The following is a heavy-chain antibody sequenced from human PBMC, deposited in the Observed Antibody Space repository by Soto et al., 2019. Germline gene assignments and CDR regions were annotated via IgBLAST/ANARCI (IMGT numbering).Heavy chain of an antibody. CDR1: GFSFSSYG. CDR3: ARGSIVAAEYGMDV. V-gene: IGHV3-33*01. CDR2: IWHDGSKK. J-gene: IGHJ6*02. Sequence: LRLSCVASGFSFSSYGMHWVRQAPGKGLEWVAVIWHDGSKKYYADSVKGRLIISRDNSKNTLYVQINSLRAEDTAVYFCARGSIVAAEYGMDVWGQGTTVTVSS. D-gene: IGHD6-13*01.